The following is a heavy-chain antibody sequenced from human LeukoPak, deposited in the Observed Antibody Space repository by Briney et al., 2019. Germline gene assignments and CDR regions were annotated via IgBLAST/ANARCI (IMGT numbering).Heavy chain of an antibody. CDR1: GGSFSGYY. V-gene: IGHV4-34*01. CDR2: INHSGST. CDR3: ARVDGSCSGGSCPSGNWFDP. J-gene: IGHJ5*02. Sequence: SETLSLTCAVYGGSFSGYYWSWIRQPPGKGPEWIGEINHSGSTNYNPSLKSRVTISVDTSKNQFSLKLSSVTAADTAVYYCARVDGSCSGGSCPSGNWFDPWGQGTLVTVSS. D-gene: IGHD2-15*01.